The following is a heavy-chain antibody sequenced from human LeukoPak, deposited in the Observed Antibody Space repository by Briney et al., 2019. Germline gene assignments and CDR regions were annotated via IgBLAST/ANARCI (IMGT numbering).Heavy chain of an antibody. V-gene: IGHV4-34*01. D-gene: IGHD3-9*01. J-gene: IGHJ3*02. CDR1: GGSFSGYY. CDR3: ARGSRLTGTFDI. Sequence: SETLSLTCALYGGSFSGYYWSWIRQPPGKGLEWIGEINHSGSTNYSPSLKSRATISLDTSKNQFSLKLSSVTAADTAVYYCARGSRLTGTFDIWGQGTMVTVSS. CDR2: INHSGST.